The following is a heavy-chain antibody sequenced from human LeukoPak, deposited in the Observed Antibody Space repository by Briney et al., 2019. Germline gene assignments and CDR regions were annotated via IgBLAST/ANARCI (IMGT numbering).Heavy chain of an antibody. CDR1: GGSIISYF. J-gene: IGHJ3*02. V-gene: IGHV4-59*01. CDR3: ASARLGSGLEGAFDI. CDR2: IYYSGST. Sequence: PETLSLTCTVSGGSIISYFWSWIRQPPGKGLEWIGYIYYSGSTNYNPSLKSRVTISVDTSKNQFSLKLSSVTAADTAVYYCASARLGSGLEGAFDIWGQGTMVTVSS. D-gene: IGHD6-25*01.